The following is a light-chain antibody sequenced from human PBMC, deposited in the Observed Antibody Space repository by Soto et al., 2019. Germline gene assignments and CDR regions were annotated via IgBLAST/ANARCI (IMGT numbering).Light chain of an antibody. J-gene: IGKJ1*01. CDR1: QGIRND. Sequence: AIQMTQSPSSLSASVGDRVTITCRASQGIRNDLGWYQQKPGKAPKVLIYAASSLQSGVPSRFSGSGSGTDFTLTISDVQPEDFAVYYCHQRQSWPRTFGQGTKVDIK. CDR3: HQRQSWPRT. CDR2: AAS. V-gene: IGKV1-6*01.